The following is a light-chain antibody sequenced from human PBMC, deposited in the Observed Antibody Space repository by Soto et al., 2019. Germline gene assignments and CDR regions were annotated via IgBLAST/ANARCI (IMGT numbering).Light chain of an antibody. CDR2: GAF. CDR3: QNYGTSMWTFGQGWT. V-gene: IGKV3-20*01. Sequence: EIELTQSPGTLSLSPGERATLSCRASQTVTSNYLAWYQQKPGQPPRLLIYGAFRRATGIPDRFSGSGSGPDFTLTISRLEPEDFAVYWCQNYGTSMWTFGQGWTFGQGTRVEIK. J-gene: IGKJ1*01. CDR1: QTVTSNY.